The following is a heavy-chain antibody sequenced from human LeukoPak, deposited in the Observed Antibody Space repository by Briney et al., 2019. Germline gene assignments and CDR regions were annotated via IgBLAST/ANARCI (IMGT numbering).Heavy chain of an antibody. D-gene: IGHD3-16*01. Sequence: SVKVSCKASGGTFGSYAISWVRQAPGQGLEWMGGIIPIFGTANYAQKFQGRVTITADESTSTAYMELSSLRSEDTAVYYCARTGLGEPNYYGMDVWGKGTTVTVSS. J-gene: IGHJ6*04. V-gene: IGHV1-69*13. CDR1: GGTFGSYA. CDR3: ARTGLGEPNYYGMDV. CDR2: IIPIFGTA.